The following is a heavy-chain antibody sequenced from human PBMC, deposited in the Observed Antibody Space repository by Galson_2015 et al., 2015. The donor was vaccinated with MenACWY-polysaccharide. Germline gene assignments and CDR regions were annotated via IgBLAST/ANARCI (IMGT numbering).Heavy chain of an antibody. CDR3: AKGAVDTPMTFLFDS. D-gene: IGHD5-18*01. CDR1: GFTFSSYG. Sequence: SLRLSCAASGFTFSSYGMHWVRQAPSKGLDWVAVISDDGTYKYYADSVKGRFTISRDNSKNTLFLQMNSLRAEDTAVYYCAKGAVDTPMTFLFDSWGQGTLVTVSS. V-gene: IGHV3-30*18. J-gene: IGHJ4*02. CDR2: ISDDGTYK.